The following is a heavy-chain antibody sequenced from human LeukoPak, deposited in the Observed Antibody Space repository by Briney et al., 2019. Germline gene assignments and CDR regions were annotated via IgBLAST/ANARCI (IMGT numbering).Heavy chain of an antibody. V-gene: IGHV3-23*01. CDR1: GFTFSSYA. Sequence: GGSLRLSCAASGFTFSSYAMSWVRQAPGKGLEWVSAISGSGGSTYYADSVKGRFTISRDNSKNTLYLQMNSLRAEDTAVYYCAKDQRAGYCSSTSCYFDYWGQGTLVTVSS. CDR3: AKDQRAGYCSSTSCYFDY. CDR2: ISGSGGST. J-gene: IGHJ4*02. D-gene: IGHD2-2*01.